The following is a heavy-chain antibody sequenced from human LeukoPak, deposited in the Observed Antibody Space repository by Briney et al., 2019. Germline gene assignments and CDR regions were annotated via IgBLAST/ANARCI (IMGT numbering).Heavy chain of an antibody. CDR3: ARRGRRGRILVGDASDS. D-gene: IGHD1-26*01. CDR1: GGSLSSSSYY. CDR2: IYYSGST. V-gene: IGHV4-39*02. J-gene: IGHJ5*01. Sequence: PSETLSLTCTVSGGSLSSSSYYWGWIRQPPGKGLEWIGSIYYSGSTYYNPSLKSRVTISVDTSENHFSLKMSSVTAADTAVYYCARRGRRGRILVGDASDSWGQGTLVTVSS.